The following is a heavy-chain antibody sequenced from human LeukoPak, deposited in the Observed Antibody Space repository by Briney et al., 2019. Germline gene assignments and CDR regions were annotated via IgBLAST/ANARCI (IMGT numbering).Heavy chain of an antibody. CDR3: ARDYSSSSSHFDY. Sequence: GASVKVSCKASGYTFTGYYMHWVRQAPGQGLEWMGWINPNSGGTNYAQKFQGRVTMTRDTSTSTAYMELSRLRSDDTAEYYCARDYSSSSSHFDYWGQGTLVTVSS. V-gene: IGHV1-2*02. CDR1: GYTFTGYY. CDR2: INPNSGGT. D-gene: IGHD6-6*01. J-gene: IGHJ4*02.